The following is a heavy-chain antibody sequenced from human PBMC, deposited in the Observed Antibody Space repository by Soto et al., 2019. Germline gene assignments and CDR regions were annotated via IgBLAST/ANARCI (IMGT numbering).Heavy chain of an antibody. Sequence: SLRLSCAASGFTFSTYAMNWVRQAPGKGLEWVSGISGSGDSTYYADSVKGRFTVSRDNSKNTLYLQMNSLRAEDTAVFYCAKERSSGWSLDYWGQGTLVTVSS. J-gene: IGHJ4*02. V-gene: IGHV3-23*01. CDR2: ISGSGDST. D-gene: IGHD6-19*01. CDR3: AKERSSGWSLDY. CDR1: GFTFSTYA.